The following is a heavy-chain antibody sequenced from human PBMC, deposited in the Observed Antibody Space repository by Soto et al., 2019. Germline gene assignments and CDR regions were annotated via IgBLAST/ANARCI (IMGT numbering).Heavy chain of an antibody. D-gene: IGHD3-16*01. CDR3: ARGRFDFIWGTPAPYLDY. CDR1: GDSIGTYY. V-gene: IGHV4-59*01. J-gene: IGHJ4*02. CDR2: IYTSATT. Sequence: SETLSLTCTVSGDSIGTYYWTWIRQLPGEGLEWIGYIYTSATTKYNPSLKSRVTISVDTSKNQFSLKLSSVTTADTAVYYCARGRFDFIWGTPAPYLDYWGQGALVTGSS.